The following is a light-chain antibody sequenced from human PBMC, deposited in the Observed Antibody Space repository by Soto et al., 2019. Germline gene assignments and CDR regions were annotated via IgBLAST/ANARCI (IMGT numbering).Light chain of an antibody. CDR2: EDN. CDR1: SGSIASNY. CDR3: QSYDSSNLHVV. V-gene: IGLV6-57*01. J-gene: IGLJ2*01. Sequence: NFMLTQPHSVSESPGKTVTISCTRSSGSIASNYVQWYQQRPGSSPTTVIYEDNQRPSGVPDRFSCSIDSSSNSASLTISGLKTEDEADYYCQSYDSSNLHVVFGGGTKLTVL.